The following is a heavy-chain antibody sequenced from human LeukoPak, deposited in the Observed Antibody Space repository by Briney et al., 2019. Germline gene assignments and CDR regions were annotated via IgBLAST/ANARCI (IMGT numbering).Heavy chain of an antibody. CDR3: ARDHYHKIHSVMVTAPDY. CDR2: IIPIFGTA. J-gene: IGHJ4*02. CDR1: GGTFSSYA. D-gene: IGHD2-21*02. Sequence: ASVKVSCKASGGTFSSYAISWMRQAPGQGLEWMGGIIPIFGTANYAQKFQGRVTMTRDTSTSTVYMELSSLRSEDTAVYYCARDHYHKIHSVMVTAPDYWGQGTLVIVSS. V-gene: IGHV1-69*05.